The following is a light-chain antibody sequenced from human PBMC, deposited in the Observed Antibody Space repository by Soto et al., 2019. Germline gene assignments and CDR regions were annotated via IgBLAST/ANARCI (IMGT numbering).Light chain of an antibody. V-gene: IGKV1-39*01. CDR1: QNISNY. J-gene: IGKJ1*01. CDR2: AAS. CDR3: QQYHNWLWT. Sequence: DIQMTQSPSSLSASVGDRVTITCRASQNISNYLTWYQEKPGIAPKLLIYAASRMQSGVPSRFSGSGSGTDFTLTISGLQPEDFAVYYCQQYHNWLWTLGQGTKVDIK.